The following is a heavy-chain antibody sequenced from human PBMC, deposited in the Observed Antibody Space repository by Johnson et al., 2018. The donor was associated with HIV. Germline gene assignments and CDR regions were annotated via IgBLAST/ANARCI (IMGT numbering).Heavy chain of an antibody. CDR3: ARSQVAATSEGAFDI. Sequence: EVQLVDSGGGFFQPGGSLRLSCGASGFSVSNTYMNLVRQAPGKGLEWVSVIYSGGSTYYADSVKGRFTISRDNSKNTLYLQMNSLRAEDTAVYYCARSQVAATSEGAFDIWGQGTMVTVSS. CDR1: GFSVSNTY. CDR2: IYSGGST. D-gene: IGHD2-15*01. J-gene: IGHJ3*02. V-gene: IGHV3-66*01.